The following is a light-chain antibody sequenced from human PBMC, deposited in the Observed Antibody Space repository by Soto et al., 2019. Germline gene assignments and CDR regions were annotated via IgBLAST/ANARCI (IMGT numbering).Light chain of an antibody. Sequence: DIQMTQSPSSLSASVGDRVTITCRASQSISSYLNWYQQKPGKAPKLLIYAASSLQSGVPSRFSGSGSGTDFTLTISSLQSEDFAVYYCQQYNNWPLWTFGQGTKVEIK. CDR3: QQYNNWPLWT. V-gene: IGKV1-39*01. J-gene: IGKJ1*01. CDR1: QSISSY. CDR2: AAS.